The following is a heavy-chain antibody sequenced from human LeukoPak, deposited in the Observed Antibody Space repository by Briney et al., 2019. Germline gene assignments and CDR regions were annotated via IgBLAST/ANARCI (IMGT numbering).Heavy chain of an antibody. Sequence: GGSLRLSCAASGYTFSSYNMNWVRRAPGQGLEWVSTIRTNGAGTHYADSVRGRFTISRDDSKNTLYLQMDSLRAEDTAVYYCARDDYGDSGPLFDYWGQGTLVTVSS. J-gene: IGHJ4*02. CDR2: IRTNGAGT. D-gene: IGHD4-17*01. V-gene: IGHV3-23*01. CDR1: GYTFSSYN. CDR3: ARDDYGDSGPLFDY.